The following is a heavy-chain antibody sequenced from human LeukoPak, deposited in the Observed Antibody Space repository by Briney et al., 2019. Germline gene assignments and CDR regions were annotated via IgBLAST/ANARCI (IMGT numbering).Heavy chain of an antibody. CDR1: GGTFSSYA. J-gene: IGHJ6*02. Sequence: SVKVSCKASGGTFSSYAISWVRQAPGQGLEWMGRIIPIFGIANYAQKFQGRVTITADKSTSTAYMELSSLRSEDTAVYYCAGDWEIVPAAIHESDYYYYGMDVWGQGTTVTVSS. D-gene: IGHD2-2*02. CDR2: IIPIFGIA. V-gene: IGHV1-69*04. CDR3: AGDWEIVPAAIHESDYYYYGMDV.